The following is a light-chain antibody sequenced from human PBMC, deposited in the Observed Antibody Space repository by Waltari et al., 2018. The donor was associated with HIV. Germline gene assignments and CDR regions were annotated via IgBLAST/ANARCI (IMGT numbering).Light chain of an antibody. Sequence: QSALTQPPSASGSPGQSVTISCTGTSSDVGAYKHVSWYQHHPGKAPKLMIYEVSKRPSGVPDRFSGSKSGNTASLTVSGLQAEDEADYYCSSYAGSNNFGVFGGGTKLTVL. CDR2: EVS. J-gene: IGLJ2*01. V-gene: IGLV2-8*01. CDR1: SSDVGAYKH. CDR3: SSYAGSNNFGV.